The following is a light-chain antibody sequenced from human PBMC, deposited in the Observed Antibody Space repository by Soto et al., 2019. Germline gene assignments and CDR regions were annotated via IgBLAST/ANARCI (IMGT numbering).Light chain of an antibody. CDR2: DAS. CDR1: QDISNY. CDR3: QQYSHLIT. V-gene: IGKV1-33*01. J-gene: IGKJ5*01. Sequence: DIQMTQSPSSLSASVGDRVTLTCQASQDISNYLNWYQQKLGKAPKLLIYDASNLETGVPSRFSGSGSGTDFTFTISSLQPEDIATYYCQQYSHLITFGQGTRLENK.